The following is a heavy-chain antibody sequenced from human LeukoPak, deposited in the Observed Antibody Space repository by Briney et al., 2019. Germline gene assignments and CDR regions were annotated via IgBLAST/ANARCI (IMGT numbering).Heavy chain of an antibody. Sequence: SQTLSLTCAISGDSVSSKSAAWNWIRQSPSRGLEWLGRTYYRSKWYHEYAVSVKSRITINPDTSKNQFSLQLNSVTPEDTAVYYCARDLGGWPGAYFDYWGQGTLVTVSS. CDR3: ARDLGGWPGAYFDY. CDR2: TYYRSKWYH. J-gene: IGHJ4*02. V-gene: IGHV6-1*01. CDR1: GDSVSSKSAA. D-gene: IGHD6-19*01.